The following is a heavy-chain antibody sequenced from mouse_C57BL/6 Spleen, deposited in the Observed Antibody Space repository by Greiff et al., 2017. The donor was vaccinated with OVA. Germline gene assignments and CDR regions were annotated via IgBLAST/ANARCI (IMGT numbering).Heavy chain of an antibody. D-gene: IGHD1-1*01. CDR3: ARHYGSSYWYFDV. CDR2: IYPRDGST. V-gene: IGHV1-85*01. Sequence: LVESGPELVKPGASVKLSCKASGYTFTSYDINWVKQRPGQGLEWIGWIYPRDGSTKYNEKFKGKATLTVDTSSSTAYMELHSLTSEDSAVYFCARHYGSSYWYFDVWGTGTTVTVSS. CDR1: GYTFTSYD. J-gene: IGHJ1*03.